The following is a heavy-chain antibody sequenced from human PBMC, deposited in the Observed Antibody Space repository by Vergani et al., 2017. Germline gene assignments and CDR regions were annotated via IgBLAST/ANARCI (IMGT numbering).Heavy chain of an antibody. J-gene: IGHJ3*02. CDR2: INHSGST. CDR3: ASSCGGDCYDATTRAFDI. CDR1: GGSFSGYY. Sequence: QVQLQQWGAGLLKPSETLSLTCAVYGGSFSGYYWSWIRQPPGKGLEWIGEINHSGSTNYNPSLKSRVTISVDTSKNQFSLKLSSVTAADTAVYYCASSCGGDCYDATTRAFDIWGQGTMVTVSS. V-gene: IGHV4-34*01. D-gene: IGHD2-21*02.